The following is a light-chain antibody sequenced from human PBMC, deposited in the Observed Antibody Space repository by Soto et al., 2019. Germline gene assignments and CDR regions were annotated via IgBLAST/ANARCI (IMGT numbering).Light chain of an antibody. CDR2: GAL. CDR1: QGISSY. Sequence: DIQLTQSPSFLSASVGDRVTITCRASQGISSYLAWYQQKPGKAPELLIYGALTLQSGVPSRFSGSGSGTEFTLTISSLQPEDFAAYYCQQFNSYPPTFGGGTKVEIK. CDR3: QQFNSYPPT. V-gene: IGKV1-9*01. J-gene: IGKJ4*01.